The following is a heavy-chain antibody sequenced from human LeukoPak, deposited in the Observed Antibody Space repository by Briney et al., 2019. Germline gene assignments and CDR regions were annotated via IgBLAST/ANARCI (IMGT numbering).Heavy chain of an antibody. Sequence: GGSLRLSCAASGFTFSSYAMNWVRQAPGKGLEWVSSISSSSSYIYYADSVKGRFTISRDNAKNSLYLQMNSLRAEDTAVYYCARDRNIVGASDYWGQGTLVTVSS. J-gene: IGHJ4*02. CDR2: ISSSSSYI. D-gene: IGHD1-26*01. CDR1: GFTFSSYA. V-gene: IGHV3-21*01. CDR3: ARDRNIVGASDY.